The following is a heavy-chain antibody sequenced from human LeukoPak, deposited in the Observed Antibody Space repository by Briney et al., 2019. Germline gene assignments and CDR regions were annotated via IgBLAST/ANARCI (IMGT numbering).Heavy chain of an antibody. CDR2: ISGSGGST. D-gene: IGHD3-22*01. J-gene: IGHJ4*02. V-gene: IGHV3-23*01. CDR3: AKASSPMIVVVTQDY. Sequence: PGGSLRLSCAASGFTFSNYAMSWVRQAPGKGLEWVSAISGSGGSTYHADSVKGRFTISRDNSKNTLYLQMNSLRAEDTAVYYCAKASSPMIVVVTQDYWGQGTLVTVSS. CDR1: GFTFSNYA.